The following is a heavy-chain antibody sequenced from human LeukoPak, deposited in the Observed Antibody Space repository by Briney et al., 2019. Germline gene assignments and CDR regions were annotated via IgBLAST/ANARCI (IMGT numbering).Heavy chain of an antibody. CDR3: AKDGGRAAAGTVDS. CDR1: GYTFTSYG. J-gene: IGHJ4*02. V-gene: IGHV1-18*01. Sequence: ASVKVSCKASGYTFTSYGISWVRQAPGQGLEWMGWISAYNGNTNYAQKLQGRVTMTTDTSTSTAYMELRSLRADDTAVFYCAKDGGRAAAGTVDSWGQGALVTVSS. CDR2: ISAYNGNT. D-gene: IGHD6-13*01.